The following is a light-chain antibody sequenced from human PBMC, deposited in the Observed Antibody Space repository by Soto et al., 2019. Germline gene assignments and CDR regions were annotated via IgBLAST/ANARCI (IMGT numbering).Light chain of an antibody. J-gene: IGKJ5*01. CDR2: GAS. CDR1: QSVDSY. V-gene: IGKV3-11*01. CDR3: QQRSDWPIT. Sequence: EIVLTQSPASLSLSPGERATLSCRASQSVDSYLVWYQQKPGQAPRLLISGASNRATGIAARFSGSGSGTDFTLTITSLEPEDFAVYSCQQRSDWPITFGQGTRLEIK.